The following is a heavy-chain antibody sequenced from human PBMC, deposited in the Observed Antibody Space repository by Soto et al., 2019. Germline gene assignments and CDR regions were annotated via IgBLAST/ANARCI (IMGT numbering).Heavy chain of an antibody. CDR1: GYTFTSYD. V-gene: IGHV1-8*01. D-gene: IGHD6-19*01. CDR3: VIPHLSSGWYVYYY. J-gene: IGHJ4*02. Sequence: QVQLVQSGAEVKKPGASVKVSCKASGYTFTSYDINWVRQATGQGLEWMGWMNPNSGNTGYAQKFQGRVTMTRNTSISTAYMELSSLRSEDTAVYYCVIPHLSSGWYVYYYWGQGTLVTVSS. CDR2: MNPNSGNT.